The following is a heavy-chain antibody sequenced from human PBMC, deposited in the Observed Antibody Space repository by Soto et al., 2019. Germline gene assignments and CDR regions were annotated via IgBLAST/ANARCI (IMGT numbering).Heavy chain of an antibody. CDR3: ARGGFRGYSYGTDYYYYGMDV. CDR2: IIPIFGTA. D-gene: IGHD5-18*01. J-gene: IGHJ6*02. Sequence: GASVKVSCKASGGTFSSYAISWVRQAPGQGLEWMGGIIPIFGTANYAQKFQGRVTITADESTSTAYMELSSLRSEDTAVYYCARGGFRGYSYGTDYYYYGMDVWGQGTTVTV. V-gene: IGHV1-69*13. CDR1: GGTFSSYA.